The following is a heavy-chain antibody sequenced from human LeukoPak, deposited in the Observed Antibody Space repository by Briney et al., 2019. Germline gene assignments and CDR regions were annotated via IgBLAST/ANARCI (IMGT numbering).Heavy chain of an antibody. J-gene: IGHJ4*02. Sequence: PGGSLRLSCAASGFTFSSYWMSWVRQAPGKGLEWVANMKRDGSEKYYVDSVKGRFTISRDNAKNSLYLQVNSLRAEDTAVYYCARGIVGATPPLDYWGQGTLVTVSS. V-gene: IGHV3-7*01. D-gene: IGHD1-26*01. CDR2: MKRDGSEK. CDR1: GFTFSSYW. CDR3: ARGIVGATPPLDY.